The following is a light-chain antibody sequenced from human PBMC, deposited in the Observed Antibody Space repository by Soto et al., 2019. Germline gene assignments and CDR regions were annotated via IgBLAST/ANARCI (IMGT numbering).Light chain of an antibody. Sequence: QAVVTQPPSVSGAPGQRVTISCTGSSSNIGAGYDVHWYQQLPGTAPKLLIFANSIRPSGVPGRFSGSKSGTSASLAITGLQADDEADYYCQSYDSSLSAYVFGTGTKLTVL. CDR2: ANS. CDR3: QSYDSSLSAYV. V-gene: IGLV1-40*01. J-gene: IGLJ1*01. CDR1: SSNIGAGYD.